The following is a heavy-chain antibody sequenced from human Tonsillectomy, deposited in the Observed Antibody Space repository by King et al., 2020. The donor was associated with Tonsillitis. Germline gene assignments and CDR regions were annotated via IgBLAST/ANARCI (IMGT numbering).Heavy chain of an antibody. Sequence: QLQESGPGLVKPSQTLSLTCTVSGVSINGGSYYWSWIRQPAGKGLEWIGRIYTSGSPSHNPSLKSRVTISVDTSKNQFSLGLTPVTAPDTAVYYCGRVPYTRYYKSTTCWPHWRQGTVVSVSS. V-gene: IGHV4-61*02. J-gene: IGHJ4*02. CDR2: IYTSGSP. CDR3: GRVPYTRYYKSTTCWPH. D-gene: IGHD2/OR15-2a*01. CDR1: GVSINGGSYY.